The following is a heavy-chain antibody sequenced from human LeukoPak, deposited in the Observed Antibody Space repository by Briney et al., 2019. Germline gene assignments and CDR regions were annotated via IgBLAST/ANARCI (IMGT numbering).Heavy chain of an antibody. CDR2: INPNSGGT. D-gene: IGHD2-2*01. CDR1: GYTFTGYY. CDR3: AREGGYCSSTSCYVGY. J-gene: IGHJ4*02. V-gene: IGHV1-2*02. Sequence: ASVKVSCKASGYTFTGYYMHWVRQAPGQGLGWMGWINPNSGGTNYAQKFQGRVTMIRDTSISTAYMELSRLRSDDTAVYYCAREGGYCSSTSCYVGYWGQGTLVTVSS.